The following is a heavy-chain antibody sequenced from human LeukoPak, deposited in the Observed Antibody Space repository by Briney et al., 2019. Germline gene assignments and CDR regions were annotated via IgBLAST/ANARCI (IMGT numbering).Heavy chain of an antibody. CDR1: GYTFTSYG. CDR3: ARVRATILWGSYDY. V-gene: IGHV1-18*01. Sequence: ASVKVSCKASGYTFTSYGISWVRQAPGQGLEWMGWISAYNGNTNYAQKLQGRVTMTTDTSTSTAYMELRGLRSDDTAVYYCARVRATILWGSYDYWGQGTLVTVSS. CDR2: ISAYNGNT. J-gene: IGHJ4*02. D-gene: IGHD5-12*01.